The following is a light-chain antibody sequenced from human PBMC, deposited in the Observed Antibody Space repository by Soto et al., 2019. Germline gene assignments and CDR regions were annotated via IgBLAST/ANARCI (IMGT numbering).Light chain of an antibody. J-gene: IGKJ1*01. CDR2: GAS. CDR1: QSVSGN. V-gene: IGKV3-15*01. Sequence: EIVMTQSPATLSVSPGERATLSCRASQSVSGNLAWYQQKPGQAPRLRIYGASTGATGIPARFSGSGSGTEFTLTISSLQSEDFAVYYCQQYNTWPPTFGQGTKVEIK. CDR3: QQYNTWPPT.